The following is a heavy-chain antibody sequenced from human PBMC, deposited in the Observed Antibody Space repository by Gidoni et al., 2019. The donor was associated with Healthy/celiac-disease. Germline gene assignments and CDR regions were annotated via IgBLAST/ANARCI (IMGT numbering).Heavy chain of an antibody. CDR1: GFTVSSNY. CDR2: IYSGGST. J-gene: IGHJ4*02. CDR3: AREQWLAGVDY. Sequence: VQLVESGGGLSQRGGCLRLSCAASGFTVSSNYMSWVRQAPGKGLECVSVIYSGGSTYYADTVKGRFTISRDNSKNTLYLQMNSLRAEDTAVYYCAREQWLAGVDYWGQGTLVTVSS. D-gene: IGHD6-19*01. V-gene: IGHV3-53*01.